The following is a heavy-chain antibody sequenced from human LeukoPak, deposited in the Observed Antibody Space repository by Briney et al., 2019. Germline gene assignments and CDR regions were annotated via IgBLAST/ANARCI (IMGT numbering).Heavy chain of an antibody. CDR3: ATWSDAWEFDS. Sequence: GGSLRLSCAASGSTFSNSWMTWLRQAPGKGLEWVAHIKEDGTDKYYVDSVTGRFTISRDNTINSLYLQMSSLRAEDTAVYYCATWSDAWEFDSWGQGTLVSVSS. CDR1: GSTFSNSW. CDR2: IKEDGTDK. J-gene: IGHJ4*02. V-gene: IGHV3-7*05. D-gene: IGHD1-26*01.